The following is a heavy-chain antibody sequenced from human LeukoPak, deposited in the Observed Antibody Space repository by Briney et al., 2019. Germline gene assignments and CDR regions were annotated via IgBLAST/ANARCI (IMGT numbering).Heavy chain of an antibody. J-gene: IGHJ5*02. CDR1: GFDFDDFT. CDR2: LSWDGNST. Sequence: GGSLRLSCAASGFDFDDFTMHWVRQAPGKGLEWVSLLSWDGNSTYYADSVKGRFTMSRDSTKESVYLQMNSLRSDDTALYYCAKEGGLFGSGWYAAWGQGTLVTVSS. V-gene: IGHV3-43*01. D-gene: IGHD6-19*01. CDR3: AKEGGLFGSGWYAA.